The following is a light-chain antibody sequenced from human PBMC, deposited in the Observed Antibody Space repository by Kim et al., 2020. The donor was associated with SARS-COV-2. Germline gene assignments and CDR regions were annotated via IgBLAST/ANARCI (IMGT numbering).Light chain of an antibody. J-gene: IGLJ3*02. Sequence: QSAPTQPASVSGSPGQSITISCTGTSSGIGGYNYVSWYQLHPGKAPKLMIFEVTDRPSGVSNRFSGSKSGNTASLTISGLQAEDEADYYCSSYTSTSTLVFGGGTQLTVL. CDR3: SSYTSTSTLV. V-gene: IGLV2-14*01. CDR2: EVT. CDR1: SSGIGGYNY.